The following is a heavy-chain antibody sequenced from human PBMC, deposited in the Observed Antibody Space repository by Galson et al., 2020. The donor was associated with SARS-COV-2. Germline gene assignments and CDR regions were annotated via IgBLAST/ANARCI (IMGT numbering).Heavy chain of an antibody. CDR2: LYQSGST. J-gene: IGHJ4*02. V-gene: IGHV4-38-2*02. D-gene: IGHD5-12*01. CDR1: GYSISSGYF. CDR3: ARALRYSGHEHYVDY. Sequence: GSLRLYCTVCGYSISSGYFWGWIPPPPGKGMEWIGTLYQSGSTYYNPSLKSRVTISVDTSKNQFSLKLSSVTAAETAVYYCARALRYSGHEHYVDYLGQGTLVTVSS.